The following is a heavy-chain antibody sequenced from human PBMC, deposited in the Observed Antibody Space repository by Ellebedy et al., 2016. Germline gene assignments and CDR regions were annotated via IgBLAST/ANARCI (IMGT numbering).Heavy chain of an antibody. V-gene: IGHV4-31*03. CDR1: GGSISSGGYY. CDR2: IYYNAGST. D-gene: IGHD3-10*01. Sequence: SETLSLTCTVSGGSISSGGYYWNWIRQLPGKGLEYIGYIYYNAGSTYYNPSLKSRVTISLDTSKDQFSLKVTSLTAADTAVYYCARDRGYYGSGSMDVWGPGTTVTVSS. J-gene: IGHJ6*02. CDR3: ARDRGYYGSGSMDV.